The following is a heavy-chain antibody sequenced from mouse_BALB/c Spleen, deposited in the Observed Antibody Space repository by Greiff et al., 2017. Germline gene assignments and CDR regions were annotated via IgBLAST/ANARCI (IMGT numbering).Heavy chain of an antibody. CDR1: GFTFSSYA. V-gene: IGHV5-6-5*01. D-gene: IGHD2-1*01. CDR2: ISSGGST. J-gene: IGHJ4*01. CDR3: AREYGNYEAMDY. Sequence: DVKLVESGGGLVKPGGSLKLSCAASGFTFSSYAMSWVRQTPEKRLEWVASISSGGSTYYPDSVKGRFTISRDNARNILYLQMSSLRSEDTAMYYCAREYGNYEAMDYWGQGTSVTVSS.